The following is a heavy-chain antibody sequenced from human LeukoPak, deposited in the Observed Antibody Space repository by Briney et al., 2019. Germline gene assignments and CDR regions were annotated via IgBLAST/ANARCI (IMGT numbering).Heavy chain of an antibody. J-gene: IGHJ4*02. CDR1: GHTFTSYG. D-gene: IGHD3-22*01. CDR3: ARKVDDDSSGYVDVFFDS. Sequence: GASVKVSCKASGHTFTSYGISWVRQAPGQGLEWMGWISAYNGNTNYAQKLQGRVTMTTDTSTSTAYMELRSLRSDDTAVYYCARKVDDDSSGYVDVFFDSWGQGTLVTVSS. CDR2: ISAYNGNT. V-gene: IGHV1-18*01.